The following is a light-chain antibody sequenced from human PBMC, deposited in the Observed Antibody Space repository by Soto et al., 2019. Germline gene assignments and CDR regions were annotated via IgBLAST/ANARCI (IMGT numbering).Light chain of an antibody. J-gene: IGKJ5*01. CDR3: QQRSNWPPET. V-gene: IGKV3D-20*02. CDR1: QSVSSSH. Sequence: EIVLTQSPGTLSLSPGERATLSCRASQSVSSSHLAWYQQKPGQAPRLLICGASRRATGIPDRFSGSGSGTDFTLTISRLEPEDFAVYYCQQRSNWPPETFGQGTRLEIK. CDR2: GAS.